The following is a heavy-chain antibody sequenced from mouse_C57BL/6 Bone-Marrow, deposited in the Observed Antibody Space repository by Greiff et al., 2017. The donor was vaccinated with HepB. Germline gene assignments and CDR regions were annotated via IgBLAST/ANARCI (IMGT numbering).Heavy chain of an antibody. CDR1: GYTFTSYW. V-gene: IGHV1-7*01. CDR2: INPSSGYT. Sequence: VQLQQSGAELAKPGASVKLSCKASGYTFTSYWMHWVKQRPGQGLEWIGNINPSSGYTKYNQKFKDKATLTADKSSSTAYMQLSSLTYEDSAVYYCSRTADGEDYAMDDWGQGTSVTVSS. CDR3: SRTADGEDYAMDD. J-gene: IGHJ4*01.